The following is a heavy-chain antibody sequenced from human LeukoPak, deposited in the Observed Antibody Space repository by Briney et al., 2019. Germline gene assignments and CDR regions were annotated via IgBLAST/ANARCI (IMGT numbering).Heavy chain of an antibody. Sequence: GGSLRLSCAASGFTFGDYAMHWVRQAPGKGLEWVSGISWNSGSIGYADSVKGRFTISRDNAKTSLYLQMNSLRAEDMALYYCAKDIAVAYTGLAFDIWGQGTMVTVSS. D-gene: IGHD6-19*01. CDR3: AKDIAVAYTGLAFDI. J-gene: IGHJ3*02. CDR1: GFTFGDYA. V-gene: IGHV3-9*03. CDR2: ISWNSGSI.